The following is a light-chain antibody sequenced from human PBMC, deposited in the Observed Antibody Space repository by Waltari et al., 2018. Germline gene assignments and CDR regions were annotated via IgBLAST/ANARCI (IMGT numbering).Light chain of an antibody. V-gene: IGKV1-16*02. CDR2: AAS. CDR1: QGISTY. CDR3: QKYGSSPYT. Sequence: DIQMTQSPSSLSASVGDRVTITCRASQGISTYLAWFQQKPGKAPKSLIYAASSLQSGVPSKVSGSGSGTEFTLTINRLEPEDFAVYYCQKYGSSPYTFGQGTKLEIK. J-gene: IGKJ2*01.